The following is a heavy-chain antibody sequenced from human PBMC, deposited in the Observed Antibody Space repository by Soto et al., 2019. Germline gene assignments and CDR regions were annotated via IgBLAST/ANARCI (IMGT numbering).Heavy chain of an antibody. CDR1: GFTFSSYA. V-gene: IGHV3-30-3*01. CDR3: ARDRHSYCSGGSCAHRGLNYYYYGMDV. CDR2: ISYDGSNK. J-gene: IGHJ6*02. Sequence: PGGSLRLSCAASGFTFSSYAMHWVRQAPGKGLEWVAVISYDGSNKYYADSVKGRFTISRDNSKNTLYLQMNSLRAEDTAVYYCARDRHSYCSGGSCAHRGLNYYYYGMDVWGQGTTVTVSS. D-gene: IGHD2-15*01.